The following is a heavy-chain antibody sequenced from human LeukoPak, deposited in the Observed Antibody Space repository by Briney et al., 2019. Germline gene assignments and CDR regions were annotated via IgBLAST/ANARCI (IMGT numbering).Heavy chain of an antibody. J-gene: IGHJ4*02. CDR1: GFTFDDYA. V-gene: IGHV3-43D*03. Sequence: PGGSLRLSCAASGFTFDDYAMHWVRQAPGKGLEWVSLIRWDGGSTYYADSVKGRFTISRDNSKNSLYLQMNSLRAEDTAFYYCAKARGGFDYYFDYWGLGTLVTVSS. CDR3: AKARGGFDYYFDY. D-gene: IGHD5-12*01. CDR2: IRWDGGST.